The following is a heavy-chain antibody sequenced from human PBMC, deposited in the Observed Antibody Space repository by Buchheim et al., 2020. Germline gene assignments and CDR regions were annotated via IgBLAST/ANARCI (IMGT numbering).Heavy chain of an antibody. V-gene: IGHV3-23*01. CDR2: ITGTGDTT. CDR3: AVKGPPDY. CDR1: GFTFKNYP. Sequence: EVQLLESGGGLVQPGGSLRLSCAASGFTFKNYPMSWVRQAPGKGLEWASVITGTGDTTYYSDSVKGRFTVSRDNSKNTLYLQMNSLRAEDTAVYYCAVKGPPDYWGQGAL. J-gene: IGHJ4*02.